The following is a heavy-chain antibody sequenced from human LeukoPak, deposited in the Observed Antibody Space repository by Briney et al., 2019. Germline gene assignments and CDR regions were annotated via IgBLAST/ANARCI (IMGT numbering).Heavy chain of an antibody. CDR2: INPNGGST. CDR1: GYTFTNYY. CDR3: AREGSSAHEPIDY. D-gene: IGHD6-19*01. Sequence: ASVKVSCKASGYTFTNYYIHWVRQAPGQGLEWVGLINPNGGSTGYAQRFQGRVTVTTDTSTSTVYMELNSLGSEDTAVYYCAREGSSAHEPIDYWGQGTLVTVSS. J-gene: IGHJ4*02. V-gene: IGHV1-46*01.